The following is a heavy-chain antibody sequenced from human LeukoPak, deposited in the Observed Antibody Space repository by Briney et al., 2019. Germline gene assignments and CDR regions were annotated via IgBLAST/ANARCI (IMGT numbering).Heavy chain of an antibody. CDR1: GYTLTELS. CDR2: FDPEDGET. CDR3: ARDGNTMVRGVIISTDY. V-gene: IGHV1-24*01. Sequence: ASVKVSCKVSGYTLTELSMHWVRQAPGKGLEWMGGFDPEDGETIYAQKFQGRVTMTEDTSTDTAYMELSSLRSEDTAVYYCARDGNTMVRGVIISTDYWGQGTLVTVSS. D-gene: IGHD3-10*01. J-gene: IGHJ4*02.